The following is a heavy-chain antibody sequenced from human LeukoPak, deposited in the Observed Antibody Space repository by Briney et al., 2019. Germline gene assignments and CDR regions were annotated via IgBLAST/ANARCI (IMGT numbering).Heavy chain of an antibody. V-gene: IGHV3-15*01. Sequence: GGSLRLSCVASGFTFSSYGMHWVRQAPGKGLEWVGRIKSNIDGGTTDYAAPVNGRFSISRDDSKNTLYLQMNSLKTEDTAIYYCTRGYCSGGGCSGFHNWFDPWGQGTLVTVSS. CDR1: GFTFSSYG. CDR2: IKSNIDGGTT. J-gene: IGHJ5*02. CDR3: TRGYCSGGGCSGFHNWFDP. D-gene: IGHD2-15*01.